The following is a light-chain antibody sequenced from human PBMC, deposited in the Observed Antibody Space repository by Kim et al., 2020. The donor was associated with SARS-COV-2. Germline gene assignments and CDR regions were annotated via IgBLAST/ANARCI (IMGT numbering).Light chain of an antibody. J-gene: IGLJ2*01. Sequence: SSELTQDPAVSVTLGQTVTITCQGDSLTNYYASWYQQKPRQAPVLVIYAKNKRPSGIPDRFSGSSSGNTASLTIAGAQAEDEADYYCNSRDSTPSHLLFGGGTQLTVL. CDR1: SLTNYY. CDR3: NSRDSTPSHLL. V-gene: IGLV3-19*01. CDR2: AKN.